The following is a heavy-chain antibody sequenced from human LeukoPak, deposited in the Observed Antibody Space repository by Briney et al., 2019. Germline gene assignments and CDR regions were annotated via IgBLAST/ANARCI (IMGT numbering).Heavy chain of an antibody. D-gene: IGHD3-22*01. CDR1: GLTFSNAW. CDR3: TTGAYDSSGYYYLDY. CDR2: IKSKTDGGTT. J-gene: IGHJ4*02. V-gene: IGHV3-15*01. Sequence: GSLRLSCAASGLTFSNAWMRWVRHAPGQGLEWVGRIKSKTDGGTTDYAAPVKGRFTISRDDSKNTLYLQMNSLKAEDTAVYYCTTGAYDSSGYYYLDYWGQGTLVTVSS.